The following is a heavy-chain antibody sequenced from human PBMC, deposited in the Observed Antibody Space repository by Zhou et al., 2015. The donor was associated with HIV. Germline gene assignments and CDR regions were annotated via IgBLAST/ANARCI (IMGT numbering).Heavy chain of an antibody. Sequence: QAHLVQSGAEEKKPGDSVKVSCKASGYTFNKFAIHWVRQAPGQRPEWMAWINTGAGDTIYTQRFQGRITVIRDTSASTVYMELSSLRSEDTAVYYCARGVVGATTPSWYFDLWGRGTLVTVSS. J-gene: IGHJ2*01. CDR2: INTGAGDT. CDR3: ARGVVGATTPSWYFDL. D-gene: IGHD1-26*01. V-gene: IGHV1-3*04. CDR1: GYTFNKFA.